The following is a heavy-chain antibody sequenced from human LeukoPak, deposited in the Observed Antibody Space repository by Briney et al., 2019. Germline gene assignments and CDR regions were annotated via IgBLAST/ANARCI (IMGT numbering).Heavy chain of an antibody. CDR3: ARAGYSDAFDI. D-gene: IGHD3-9*01. Sequence: TGGSLRLSCAASGFTFSSYAMHWVRQAPGKGLEYVSAISSNGGSTYYANSVKGRFTISRDNSKNTLYLQMGNLRAEDMAVYYCARAGYSDAFDIWGQGTMVTVSS. CDR2: ISSNGGST. V-gene: IGHV3-64*01. CDR1: GFTFSSYA. J-gene: IGHJ3*02.